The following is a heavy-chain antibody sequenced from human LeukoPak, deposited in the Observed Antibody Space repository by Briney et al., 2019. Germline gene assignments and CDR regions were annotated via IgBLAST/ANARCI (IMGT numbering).Heavy chain of an antibody. Sequence: ASVKVSCKASGYTFTSYGISWVRQAPGQGLEWMGWISAYNCNTNYAQKLQGRVTMTTDTSTSTAHLELRSLRSDDTAVYYCARSRRSWLFFDAFDIWGQGTMVTVSS. CDR1: GYTFTSYG. J-gene: IGHJ3*02. D-gene: IGHD6-13*01. CDR3: ARSRRSWLFFDAFDI. V-gene: IGHV1-18*01. CDR2: ISAYNCNT.